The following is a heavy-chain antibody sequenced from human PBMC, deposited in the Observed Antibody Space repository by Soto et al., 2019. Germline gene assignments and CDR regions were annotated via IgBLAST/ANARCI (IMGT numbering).Heavy chain of an antibody. J-gene: IGHJ4*02. CDR2: VSGSGSST. CDR1: GFTFSSYA. CDR3: ATDLYCGGGSCYSRVFGY. V-gene: IGHV3-23*01. Sequence: EVQVLESGGGLVQPGGSLRLSCATSGFTFSSYAMSWVRQAPGKGLDWVSSVSGSGSSTYYADSVTGRFTISRDNSKNTLYLQMNGLRAEDTAVYYCATDLYCGGGSCYSRVFGYWGQGSLVTVSS. D-gene: IGHD2-15*01.